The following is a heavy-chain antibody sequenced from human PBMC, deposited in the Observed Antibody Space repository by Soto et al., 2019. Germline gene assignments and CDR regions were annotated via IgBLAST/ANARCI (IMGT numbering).Heavy chain of an antibody. Sequence: PVESLKISCNGSGYSFTSYWISWVRQMPWKGLEWLGRIDPSDSYTNYSPSFQGHVTISADKSISTAYLQWSSLKASDTAMYYCARLKTSGSYGLDVWGQGTTVTVSS. CDR1: GYSFTSYW. V-gene: IGHV5-10-1*01. CDR3: ARLKTSGSYGLDV. J-gene: IGHJ6*02. CDR2: IDPSDSYT. D-gene: IGHD6-19*01.